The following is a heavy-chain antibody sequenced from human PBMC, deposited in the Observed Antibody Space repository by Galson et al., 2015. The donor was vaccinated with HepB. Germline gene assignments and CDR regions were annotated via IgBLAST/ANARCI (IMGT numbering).Heavy chain of an antibody. CDR2: INEHGVEK. D-gene: IGHD4-23*01. CDR3: MVNIGDY. Sequence: SLRLSCAASGCTFSSYWTNWVRQAPGKGLEWVANINEHGVEKSYVDSVKGRFTISRDNARNSLYLEMSSLRAEDTAMYCCMVNIGDYWGQGTLVTVSS. CDR1: GCTFSSYW. J-gene: IGHJ4*02. V-gene: IGHV3-7*03.